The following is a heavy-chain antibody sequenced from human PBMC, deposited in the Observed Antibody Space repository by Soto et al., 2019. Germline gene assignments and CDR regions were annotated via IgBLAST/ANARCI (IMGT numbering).Heavy chain of an antibody. J-gene: IGHJ4*01. Sequence: SETLSLTCTVSGGSISSYYWSWIRQPPGKGLEWIGYIYYSGSTNYNPSLKSRVTISVDKSISTAYLQWNSLKASDTAMYYCARPYESDSSGPFDNWGHGTLVTVSS. V-gene: IGHV4-59*12. CDR1: GGSISSYY. D-gene: IGHD3-22*01. CDR2: IYYSGST. CDR3: ARPYESDSSGPFDN.